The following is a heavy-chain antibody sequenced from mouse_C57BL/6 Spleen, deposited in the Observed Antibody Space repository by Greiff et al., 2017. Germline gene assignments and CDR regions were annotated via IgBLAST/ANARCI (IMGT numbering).Heavy chain of an antibody. CDR3: ARDGGGYYDAMDY. D-gene: IGHD2-2*01. Sequence: VKLQESGPGLVQPSQSLSITCTVSGFSLTSYGVHWVRQSPGKGLEWLGVIWSGGSTDYNAAFISRLSISKDNSKSQVFFKMNRLQADDTAIYYCARDGGGYYDAMDYWGQGTSVTVSS. V-gene: IGHV2-2*01. CDR2: IWSGGST. CDR1: GFSLTSYG. J-gene: IGHJ4*01.